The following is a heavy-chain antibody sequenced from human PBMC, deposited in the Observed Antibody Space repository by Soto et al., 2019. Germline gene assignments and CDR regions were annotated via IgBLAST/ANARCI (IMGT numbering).Heavy chain of an antibody. CDR1: GGSFSGYY. J-gene: IGHJ5*02. CDR3: ARGITISGVVRYNWFDP. D-gene: IGHD3-3*01. V-gene: IGHV4-34*01. Sequence: SETLSLTCAVYGGSFSGYYWSWIRQPPGKGLEWIGEINHSGSTNYNPSLKSRVTISVDTSKNQFSLKLSSVTAADTAVYYCARGITISGVVRYNWFDPWGQGTLVTVSS. CDR2: INHSGST.